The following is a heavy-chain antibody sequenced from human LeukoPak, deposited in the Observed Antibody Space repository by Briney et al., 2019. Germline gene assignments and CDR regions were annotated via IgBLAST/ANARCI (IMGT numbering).Heavy chain of an antibody. CDR1: GYSFTNYW. CDR3: ARFFGATSYFFDF. Sequence: TGESLKISCKGSGYSFTNYWIGWVRQMPGKGPEWMGIIYPGDSDTRYSPSFQGQVTIPADKFINTAYLQWSSLKASDIAIYYCARFFGATSYFFDFWGQGTMVTVSS. V-gene: IGHV5-51*01. D-gene: IGHD1-26*01. CDR2: IYPGDSDT. J-gene: IGHJ4*02.